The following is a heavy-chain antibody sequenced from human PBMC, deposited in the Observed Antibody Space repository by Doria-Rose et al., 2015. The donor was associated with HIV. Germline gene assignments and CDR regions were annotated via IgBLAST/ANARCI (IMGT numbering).Heavy chain of an antibody. CDR1: YY. CDR2: INPNSGGT. D-gene: IGHD6-6*01. CDR3: ARSSIAARWYFDL. Sequence: YYMHWVRQAPGQGLEWMGWINPNSGGTNYAQKFQGWVTMTRDTSISTAYMELSRLRSDDTAVYYCARSSIAARWYFDLWGRGTLVTVSS. J-gene: IGHJ2*01. V-gene: IGHV1-2*04.